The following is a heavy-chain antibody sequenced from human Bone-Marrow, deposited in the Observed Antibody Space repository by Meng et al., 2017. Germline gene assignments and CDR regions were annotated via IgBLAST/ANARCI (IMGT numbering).Heavy chain of an antibody. CDR1: GGFINGYF. V-gene: IGHV4-59*01. CDR2: IYDSGNT. CDR3: ARGTWIGVGQKYFYGLDV. D-gene: IGHD3-3*01. J-gene: IGHJ6*02. Sequence: SETLSLTCTVSGGFINGYFWNWIRQPPGKALEWIGYIYDSGNTNYSPSLKSRATISLDASKNQFSLKLSSVTTADTAVYYCARGTWIGVGQKYFYGLDVWGQGTTVTVSS.